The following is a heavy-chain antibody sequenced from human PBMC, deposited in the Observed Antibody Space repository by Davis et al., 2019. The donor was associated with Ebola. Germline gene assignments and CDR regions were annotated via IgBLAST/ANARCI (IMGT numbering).Heavy chain of an antibody. CDR1: GGSSSGYY. Sequence: SETLSLTCAVYGGSSSGYYWSWIRQPPGKGLEWIGEINHSGSTNYNPSLKSRVTISVDTSKNQFSLKLSSVTAADTAVYYCARGRGGYGYPDYWGQGTLVTVSS. CDR2: INHSGST. J-gene: IGHJ4*02. V-gene: IGHV4-34*01. D-gene: IGHD5-12*01. CDR3: ARGRGGYGYPDY.